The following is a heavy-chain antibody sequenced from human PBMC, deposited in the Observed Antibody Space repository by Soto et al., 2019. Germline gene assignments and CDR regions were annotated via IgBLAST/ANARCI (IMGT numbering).Heavy chain of an antibody. J-gene: IGHJ6*03. V-gene: IGHV3-53*01. D-gene: IGHD2-2*01. CDR3: WGYCSSTSCPKTYYYYYMDV. Sequence: GGSLRLSCAASGFTVSSNYMSWVRQAPGKGLEWVSVIYSGGSTYYADSVKGRFTISRDNSKNTLYLQMNSLRAEDTAVYYCWGYCSSTSCPKTYYYYYMDVWGKGTTVTVSS. CDR2: IYSGGST. CDR1: GFTVSSNY.